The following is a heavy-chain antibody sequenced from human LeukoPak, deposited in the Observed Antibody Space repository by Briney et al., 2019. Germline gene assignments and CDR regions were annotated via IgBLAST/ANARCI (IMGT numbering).Heavy chain of an antibody. CDR2: IYPADSDT. CDR1: GYIFTNYF. J-gene: IGHJ4*02. CDR3: ARQKRGDLFDY. Sequence: GGPLNTSSKGSGYIFTNYFIGWVRQMPGKGLEWMGIIYPADSDTKYSPSFQGHVTISADKSISTAYLQWRSLRASDTAMYYCARQKRGDLFDYWGQGWLVSVSS. V-gene: IGHV5-51*01. D-gene: IGHD3-16*01.